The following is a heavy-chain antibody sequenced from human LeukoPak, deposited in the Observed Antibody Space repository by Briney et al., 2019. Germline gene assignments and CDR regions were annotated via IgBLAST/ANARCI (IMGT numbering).Heavy chain of an antibody. J-gene: IGHJ6*03. D-gene: IGHD4-11*01. CDR3: ARDHGPTVATSPFYSYYMDV. Sequence: EASETLSLTCTVSGGSISSGSYYWTWIRQSAGKGLEWIGSIYYSGSTYYNPSLKSRVTISVDTSKNQFSLKLSSVTAADTAVYYCARDHGPTVATSPFYSYYMDVWGKGTTVTVSS. CDR1: GGSISSGSYY. CDR2: IYYSGST. V-gene: IGHV4-39*07.